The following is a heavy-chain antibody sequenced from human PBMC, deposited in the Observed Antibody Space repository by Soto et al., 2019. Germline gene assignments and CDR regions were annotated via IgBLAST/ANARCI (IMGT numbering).Heavy chain of an antibody. J-gene: IGHJ5*02. Sequence: QVQLVQSGAEVKKPGASVKVSCKASGYTFTSYDINWVRQATGQGLEWMGWMNPNSGNTGYAQKFRGRVTMTRNTSISTAYMELSSLRSEDTAVYYCARGNYDILTGYPSWFDPWGQGTLVTVSS. CDR2: MNPNSGNT. D-gene: IGHD3-9*01. CDR3: ARGNYDILTGYPSWFDP. CDR1: GYTFTSYD. V-gene: IGHV1-8*01.